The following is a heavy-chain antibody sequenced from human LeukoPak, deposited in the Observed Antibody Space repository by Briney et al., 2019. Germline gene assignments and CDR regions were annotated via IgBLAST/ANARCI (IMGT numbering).Heavy chain of an antibody. J-gene: IGHJ3*02. CDR2: IYYSGST. CDR3: ARDRQHRDAFDI. Sequence: PSETLSLTCTVSGVSISGYYWSWVRQPPGEGLEWIGYIYYSGSTNYNPSLKSRVTMSVDTSKNQFSLKLNSLTAADTAVYFCARDRQHRDAFDIWGQGTMVTVSS. V-gene: IGHV4-59*01. CDR1: GVSISGYY.